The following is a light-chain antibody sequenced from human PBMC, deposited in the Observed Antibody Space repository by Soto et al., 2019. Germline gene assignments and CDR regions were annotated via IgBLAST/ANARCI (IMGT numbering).Light chain of an antibody. CDR2: EVS. CDR3: SSFTTTTWV. V-gene: IGLV2-14*01. J-gene: IGLJ3*02. Sequence: QSVLTQPASVSGSPGQSITISCTGTSSDVGGYNYVSWCQQHPGKAPKLMIFEVSYRPSGVSNRFSGSKSGNTASLTISGLQAEDEADYYCSSFTTTTWVFGGGTK. CDR1: SSDVGGYNY.